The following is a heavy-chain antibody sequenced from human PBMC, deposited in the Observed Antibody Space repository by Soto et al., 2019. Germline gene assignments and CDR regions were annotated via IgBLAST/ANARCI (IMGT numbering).Heavy chain of an antibody. CDR2: INSGGSTT. CDR3: TRGPDNAYVGYYYYYGMDV. CDR1: GFTFSSYW. V-gene: IGHV3-74*01. D-gene: IGHD2-2*01. Sequence: PGGSLRLSCAASGFTFSSYWMHWVRQAPGKGLVWVSRINSGGSTTSYAEYVKGRFTISRDNAKNTLYLQMNSLRVEDTAVYYCTRGPDNAYVGYYYYYGMDVWGQGTTVTVSS. J-gene: IGHJ6*02.